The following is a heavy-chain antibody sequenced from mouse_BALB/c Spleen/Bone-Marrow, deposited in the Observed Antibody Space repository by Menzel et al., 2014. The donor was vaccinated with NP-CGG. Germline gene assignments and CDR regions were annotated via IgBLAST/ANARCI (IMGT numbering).Heavy chain of an antibody. V-gene: IGHV1S81*02. CDR2: INPSNGRT. CDR1: GYTFTSYW. Sequence: VQLQQSGAELVKPGASVKLSCKASGYTFTSYWMHWVKQRPGQGLEWIGEINPSNGRTNYNEKFKSKATLTVDKSSSTAYVQLSSLTSEDSAVYYCAREDILYAMDYWGQGTSVTVSS. J-gene: IGHJ4*01. CDR3: AREDILYAMDY.